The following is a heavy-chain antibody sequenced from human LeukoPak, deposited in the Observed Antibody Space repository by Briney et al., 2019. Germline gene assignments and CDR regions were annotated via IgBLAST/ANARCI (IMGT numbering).Heavy chain of an antibody. V-gene: IGHV3-20*04. CDR1: GLTFDNYS. D-gene: IGHD6-6*01. CDR3: ARSGDSSAFDS. J-gene: IGHJ4*02. CDR2: INWNGRVT. Sequence: GGSLRLSCAASGLTFDNYSMSWVRQAPGKGLEWVSGINWNGRVTIYADSVKGRFNISRDNDKKSLYLQMNSLRAEDTALYYCARSGDSSAFDSWGQGTLVTVSS.